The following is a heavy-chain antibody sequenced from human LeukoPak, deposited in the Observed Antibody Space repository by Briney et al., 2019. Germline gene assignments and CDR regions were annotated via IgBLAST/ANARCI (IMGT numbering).Heavy chain of an antibody. V-gene: IGHV3-23*01. CDR2: ISGSGGST. CDR1: GFTFSSYA. D-gene: IGHD2-21*02. J-gene: IGHJ6*02. Sequence: GGSLRLSCAASGFTFSSYAMSWVRQAPGKGLEWVSAISGSGGSTYYADSVKGRFTISRDNSKNTLYLQMNSLRAEDTAVYYCAKAEVVTAPPQQHNYYYYYGMDVWGQGTLVTVSS. CDR3: AKAEVVTAPPQQHNYYYYYGMDV.